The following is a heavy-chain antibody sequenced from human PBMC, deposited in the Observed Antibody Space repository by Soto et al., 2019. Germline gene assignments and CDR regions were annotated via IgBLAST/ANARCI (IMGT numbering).Heavy chain of an antibody. Sequence: PSETLSLTCTVSGGSVSSGSYYWSWIRQPPGKGLEWIGYIYYSGSTNYNPSLKSRVTISVDTSKNQFSLKLSSVTAADTAVYYCARASLEWLLYYFNYWGQGTPVTVS. CDR2: IYYSGST. CDR1: GGSVSSGSYY. J-gene: IGHJ4*02. D-gene: IGHD3-3*01. V-gene: IGHV4-61*01. CDR3: ARASLEWLLYYFNY.